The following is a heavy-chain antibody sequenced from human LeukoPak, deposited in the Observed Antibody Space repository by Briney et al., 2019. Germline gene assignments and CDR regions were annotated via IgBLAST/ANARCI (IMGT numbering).Heavy chain of an antibody. CDR3: AKRRGAAAGSIDY. CDR1: GFTFSSYA. J-gene: IGHJ4*02. V-gene: IGHV3-23*01. Sequence: HSGGSLRLSCAASGFTFSSYAMSWVRQAPGEGLEWVSAISGGGGSTYYADSVKGRFTISRDNSKNTLYLQMNSLRAEDTAVYYCAKRRGAAAGSIDYWGQGTLVTVSS. CDR2: ISGGGGST. D-gene: IGHD6-13*01.